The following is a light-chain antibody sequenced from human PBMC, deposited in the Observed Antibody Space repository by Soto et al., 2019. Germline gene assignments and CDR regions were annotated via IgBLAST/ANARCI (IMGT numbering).Light chain of an antibody. Sequence: QSVLTQPAPVSGSPRQSITISCTGTSSDIGHSHYVSWYQHPPGKAPNLMIYHVTYRPSGVSTRYSGSKSGNSASLTISGLQADDEADYYCCSLTTSHTYVFGSGTKVTVL. CDR1: SSDIGHSHY. CDR3: CSLTTSHTYV. CDR2: HVT. J-gene: IGLJ1*01. V-gene: IGLV2-14*03.